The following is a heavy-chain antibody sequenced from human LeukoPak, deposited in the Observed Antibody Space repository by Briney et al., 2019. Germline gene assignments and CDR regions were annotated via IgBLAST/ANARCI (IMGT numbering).Heavy chain of an antibody. CDR1: GYTFTAYY. V-gene: IGHV1-2*02. CDR2: INPNSGGT. CDR3: AGDYRYNYFDY. J-gene: IGHJ4*02. D-gene: IGHD4-11*01. Sequence: ASVKVSCKASGYTFTAYYMHWVRQAPRQGREWMGWINPNSGGTNYAQKFQGRVTMTRDTSISTAYMELSRLRSDDTAVYYCAGDYRYNYFDYWGQGTLVTVSS.